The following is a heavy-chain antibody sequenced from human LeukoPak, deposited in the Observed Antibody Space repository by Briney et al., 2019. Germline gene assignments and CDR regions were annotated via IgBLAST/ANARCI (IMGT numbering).Heavy chain of an antibody. J-gene: IGHJ4*02. Sequence: SATLSLTCTVYGGSISSSSYYWGWIRQPPGKGLEWIGSIYYSGSTYYNSSLKSRVTISADTYKNQFPLKLTSVTAADTAVYYCPTANTRGWGWGGADYWGQGTLVTVSS. CDR3: PTANTRGWGWGGADY. V-gene: IGHV4-39*06. CDR2: IYYSGST. D-gene: IGHD3-16*01. CDR1: GGSISSSSYY.